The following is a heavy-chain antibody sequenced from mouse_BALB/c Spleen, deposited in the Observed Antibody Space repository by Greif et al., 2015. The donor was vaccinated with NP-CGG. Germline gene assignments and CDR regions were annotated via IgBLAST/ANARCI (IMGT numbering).Heavy chain of an antibody. J-gene: IGHJ4*01. CDR1: GDSITSGY. Sequence: EVQLVESGPSLVKPSQTLSLTCSVTGDSITSGYWNWIRKFPGNKLEYMGYISYSGSTYYNPSLKSRITITRDTSKNQYYLQLNSVTTEDTATYYCARFITTATYAMDYWGQGTSVTVSS. V-gene: IGHV3-8*02. CDR3: ARFITTATYAMDY. D-gene: IGHD1-2*01. CDR2: ISYSGST.